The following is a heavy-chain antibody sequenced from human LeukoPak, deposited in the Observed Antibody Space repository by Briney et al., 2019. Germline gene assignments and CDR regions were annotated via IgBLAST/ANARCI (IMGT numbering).Heavy chain of an antibody. CDR3: AKDNSEYSSSSRGFDY. D-gene: IGHD6-6*01. CDR1: GFTFDDYA. Sequence: GRSLRLSCAASGFTFDDYAMHWVRQAPGKGLEWVSGISWNSGSIGYADSVKGRFTISRDNAKNSLYLQMNSLRAEDTALYYCAKDNSEYSSSSRGFDYWGQGTLVTVSS. CDR2: ISWNSGSI. J-gene: IGHJ4*02. V-gene: IGHV3-9*01.